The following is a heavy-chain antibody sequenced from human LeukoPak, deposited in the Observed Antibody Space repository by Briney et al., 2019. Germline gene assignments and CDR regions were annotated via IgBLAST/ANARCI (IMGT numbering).Heavy chain of an antibody. D-gene: IGHD3-22*01. V-gene: IGHV4-39*01. Sequence: PSETLSLASTVSGNSVRSSSYYWSWIRQSPEKGLEWIGSIYYSGSTYYSASFKSRVSISVDTSQNQFSLKLRSVTAADRAVYYCASRYYYDTRGYFLHWGQGTLVAVSS. J-gene: IGHJ1*01. CDR1: GNSVRSSSYY. CDR3: ASRYYYDTRGYFLH. CDR2: IYYSGST.